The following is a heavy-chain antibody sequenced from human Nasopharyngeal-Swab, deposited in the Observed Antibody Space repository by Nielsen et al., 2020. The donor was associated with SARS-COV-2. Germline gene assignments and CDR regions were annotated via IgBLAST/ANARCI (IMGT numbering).Heavy chain of an antibody. CDR1: GGSISSGGYS. J-gene: IGHJ4*02. Sequence: SETLSLTCAVSGGSISSGGYSWSWIRQPPGKGLEWIGYIYYSGSTYYNPSLKSRVTISVDTSKNQFSLKLSSVTAADTAVYYCARGGSSSMALDYWGQGTLVTVSS. CDR3: ARGGSSSMALDY. D-gene: IGHD6-6*01. CDR2: IYYSGST. V-gene: IGHV4-30-4*07.